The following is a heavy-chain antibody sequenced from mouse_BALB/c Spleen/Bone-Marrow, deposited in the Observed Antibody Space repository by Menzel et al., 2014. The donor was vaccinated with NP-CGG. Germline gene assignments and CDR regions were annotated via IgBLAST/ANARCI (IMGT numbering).Heavy chain of an antibody. CDR3: ASYHYGYYFDY. V-gene: IGHV14-3*02. D-gene: IGHD2-4*01. J-gene: IGHJ2*01. Sequence: VQLQQSGAELVKPGASVKSSRTASGFNIKDIYMHWVKQRPEQGLEWIGRIDPANGNIKYDPKFQGKATITADTSSNTAYLQLSRLTSEDTAVYYCASYHYGYYFDYWGQGTTLTVSS. CDR2: IDPANGNI. CDR1: GFNIKDIY.